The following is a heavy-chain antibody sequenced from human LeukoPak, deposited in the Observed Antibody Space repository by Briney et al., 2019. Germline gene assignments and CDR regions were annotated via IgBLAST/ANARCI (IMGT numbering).Heavy chain of an antibody. V-gene: IGHV4-59*08. CDR2: GHYSGST. CDR3: AKWASDNRAFDL. CDR1: GTSITSYY. Sequence: SETLSLTCTASGTSITSYYWNWIRQAPGQGPEWIGYGHYSGSTKYNPPLKSRVTVSVDTSKNQFSLRLSSVTAADTAVYFCAKWASDNRAFDLWGQGTLVTVSS. D-gene: IGHD2-8*01. J-gene: IGHJ4*02.